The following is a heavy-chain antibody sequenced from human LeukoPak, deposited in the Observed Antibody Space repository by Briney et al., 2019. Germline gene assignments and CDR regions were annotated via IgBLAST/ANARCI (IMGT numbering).Heavy chain of an antibody. CDR2: VGVTNDYV. Sequence: PGRSLRLSCAASGFSFSDSAMRWVRPAPGKGLEWVSGVGVTNDYVSYADSVKGRFSISRDNAKNSLYLQMNSLRAEDTALYHCVKAGTGYCTGGKCYRPFDFWGQGALVTVSS. J-gene: IGHJ4*02. V-gene: IGHV3-9*01. CDR3: VKAGTGYCTGGKCYRPFDF. CDR1: GFSFSDSA. D-gene: IGHD2-8*02.